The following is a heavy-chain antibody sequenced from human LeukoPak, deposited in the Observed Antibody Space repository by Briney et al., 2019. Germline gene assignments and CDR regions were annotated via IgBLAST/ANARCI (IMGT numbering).Heavy chain of an antibody. V-gene: IGHV3-48*03. CDR2: ISSSGHGR. CDR3: ARHLKRSYWFFDL. Sequence: GGSLRLSCAASGFIFSTYEMHWVRQAPGKGLEWSSYISSSGHGRDYAESVKGRFTISRDNAKNLLYLQMNRLRVEDTAVYYCARHLKRSYWFFDLWGRGTLVTVPT. CDR1: GFIFSTYE. J-gene: IGHJ2*01.